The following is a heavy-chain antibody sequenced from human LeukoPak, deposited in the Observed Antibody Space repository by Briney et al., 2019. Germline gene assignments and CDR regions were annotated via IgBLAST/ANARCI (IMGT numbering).Heavy chain of an antibody. CDR2: IYYSGST. CDR1: GGSISSGGYY. D-gene: IGHD3-16*02. Sequence: SETLSLTCTASGGSISSGGYYWSWIRQHPGKGLEWIGYIYYSGSTYYNPSLKSRVTISVDTSKNQFSLKLSSVTAADTAVYYCARERYDYVWGSYRHAYFDYWGQGTLVTVSS. V-gene: IGHV4-31*03. CDR3: ARERYDYVWGSYRHAYFDY. J-gene: IGHJ4*02.